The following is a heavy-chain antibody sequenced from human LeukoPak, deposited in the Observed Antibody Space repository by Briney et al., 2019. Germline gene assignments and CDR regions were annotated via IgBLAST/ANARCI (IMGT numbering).Heavy chain of an antibody. CDR1: GFTFNTYN. Sequence: GGSLRLSCAASGFTFNTYNMNWVRQAPGKGLEWVSYISSSSDTMYYADSVKGRFTISRDNSKNTLYLQMNSLRAEDTAVYYCARDWIVGATPGYYFDYWGQGTLVTVSS. J-gene: IGHJ4*02. V-gene: IGHV3-48*01. CDR2: ISSSSDTM. D-gene: IGHD1-26*01. CDR3: ARDWIVGATPGYYFDY.